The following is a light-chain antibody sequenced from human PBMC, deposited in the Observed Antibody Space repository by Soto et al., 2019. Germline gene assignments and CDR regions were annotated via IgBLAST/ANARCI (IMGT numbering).Light chain of an antibody. CDR2: GAS. J-gene: IGKJ1*01. CDR1: QSVSSN. Sequence: EIEMTQSPATLSVSPGERATLSCRASQSVSSNLVWYQQKPGQAPRLLIYGASTRATGIPARFRGSGSGTEFTLTISSLQSEDFAVYYCQHHNTWLWTFGQGTKVEIK. V-gene: IGKV3-15*01. CDR3: QHHNTWLWT.